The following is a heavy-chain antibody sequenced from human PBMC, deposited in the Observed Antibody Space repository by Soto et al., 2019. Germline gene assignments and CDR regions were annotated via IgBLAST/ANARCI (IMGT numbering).Heavy chain of an antibody. D-gene: IGHD3-3*01. V-gene: IGHV3-66*04. Sequence: PGGSLRLSCAASGFTVSSNYMSWVRQAPGKGLEWVSVIYSGGSTYYADSVKGRFTISRDNSKNTLYLQMNSLRAEDTAVYYCAKLLTRDFWSGYYTANYNWFDPWGQGTLVTVSS. CDR1: GFTVSSNY. CDR3: AKLLTRDFWSGYYTANYNWFDP. J-gene: IGHJ5*02. CDR2: IYSGGST.